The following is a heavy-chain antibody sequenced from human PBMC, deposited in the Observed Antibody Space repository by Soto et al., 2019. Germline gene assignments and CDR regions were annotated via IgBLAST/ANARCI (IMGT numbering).Heavy chain of an antibody. Sequence: SETLSLTCTVSGGSISSSSYYWGWIRQPPGKGLEWIGSIYYSGSTYYNPSLKSRVTISVDTSKNQFSLKLSSVTAADTAVYYCARTSAAAGAMDVWGQGTTVT. J-gene: IGHJ6*02. V-gene: IGHV4-39*01. CDR2: IYYSGST. CDR1: GGSISSSSYY. CDR3: ARTSAAAGAMDV. D-gene: IGHD6-13*01.